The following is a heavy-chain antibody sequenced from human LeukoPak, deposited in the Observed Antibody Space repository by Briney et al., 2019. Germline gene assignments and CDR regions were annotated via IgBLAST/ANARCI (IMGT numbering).Heavy chain of an antibody. CDR1: GFTFSSYA. CDR3: ARYCTSTSCSPPYYGMDV. D-gene: IGHD2-2*01. CDR2: ISGSGGST. V-gene: IGHV3-23*01. J-gene: IGHJ6*02. Sequence: GSLRLSCAASGFTFSSYAMSWVRQAPGKGLEWVSTISGSGGSTYYADSVKGRFTLSRDNSKNTLYLQMNSLRAEDTAVYYCARYCTSTSCSPPYYGMDVWGQGTTVTVSS.